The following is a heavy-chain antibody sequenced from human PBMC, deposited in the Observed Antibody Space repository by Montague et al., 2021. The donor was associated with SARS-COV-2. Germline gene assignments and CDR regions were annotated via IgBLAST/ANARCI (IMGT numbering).Heavy chain of an antibody. CDR1: GDSVSSNSAA. J-gene: IGHJ6*02. Sequence: CAISGDSVSSNSAAWNWIRQSPSRGLEWLGSTYYRSKWYNDYAVSVKSRITINPDTSKNQFSLQLNSVTPEDTAVYYCARQPLGYDFVYYYYGMDVWGQGTTGTVSS. CDR3: ARQPLGYDFVYYYYGMDV. CDR2: TYYRSKWYN. V-gene: IGHV6-1*01. D-gene: IGHD5-12*01.